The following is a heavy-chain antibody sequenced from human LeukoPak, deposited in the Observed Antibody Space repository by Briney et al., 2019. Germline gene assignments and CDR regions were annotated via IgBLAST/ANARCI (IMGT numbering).Heavy chain of an antibody. J-gene: IGHJ4*02. D-gene: IGHD3-22*01. V-gene: IGHV4-34*01. Sequence: PSETLSLTCAVYGGSFSPYYWSWIRQSPDKGLEWIGEINHSRSTNYNPSLKSRVTISVKTSKNQFSLKLSSVTAADTAVYYCARVTGYMIEDYFDYWGQGTLVTASS. CDR1: GGSFSPYY. CDR2: INHSRST. CDR3: ARVTGYMIEDYFDY.